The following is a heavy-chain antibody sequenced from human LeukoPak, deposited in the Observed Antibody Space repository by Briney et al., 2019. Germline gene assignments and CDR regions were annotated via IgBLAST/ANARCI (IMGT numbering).Heavy chain of an antibody. CDR1: GFTFSNYE. Sequence: GGSLRLSCAASGFTFSNYEMNWVRQAPGKGLEWISYISGSGSTIYYADSVKGRFTISRDNAKNSLYLQMNSLRVEDSAVYYCARASAPPSYYYYYGMDVWGQGTTVTVSS. CDR3: ARASAPPSYYYYYGMDV. V-gene: IGHV3-48*03. J-gene: IGHJ6*02. CDR2: ISGSGSTI.